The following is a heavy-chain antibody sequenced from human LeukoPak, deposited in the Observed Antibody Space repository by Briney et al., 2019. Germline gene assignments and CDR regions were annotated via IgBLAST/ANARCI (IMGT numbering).Heavy chain of an antibody. CDR2: ISGSGGST. J-gene: IGHJ4*02. Sequence: GGSPRLSCAASGFTFSSYSMNWVRQAPGKGLEWVSAISGSGGSTYYADSVKGRFTISRDNSKNTLYLQMNSLRAEDTAVYYCAKDGYCSGGSCYGLFDYWGQGTLVTVSS. V-gene: IGHV3-23*01. CDR3: AKDGYCSGGSCYGLFDY. CDR1: GFTFSSYS. D-gene: IGHD2-15*01.